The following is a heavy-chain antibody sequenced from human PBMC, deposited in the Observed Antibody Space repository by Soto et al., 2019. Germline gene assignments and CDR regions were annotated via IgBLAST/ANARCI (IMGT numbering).Heavy chain of an antibody. CDR2: ISHNGRNE. Sequence: QVQLVQSGGGVVQPGRSLRLSCAASGFTFSTFGMHWVRQAPGKGLEWVATISHNGRNEYYVDSVKGRFTISRDNSKNTLYLQMNSLRAEDTAVYYCAKVTKDIVVVPHMTAYFYGMDVWGQGTTVTVAS. V-gene: IGHV3-30*18. J-gene: IGHJ6*02. CDR3: AKVTKDIVVVPHMTAYFYGMDV. CDR1: GFTFSTFG. D-gene: IGHD2-2*01.